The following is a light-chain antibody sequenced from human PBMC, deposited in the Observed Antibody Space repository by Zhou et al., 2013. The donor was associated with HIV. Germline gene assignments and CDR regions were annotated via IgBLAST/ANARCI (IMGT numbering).Light chain of an antibody. CDR1: QSVSTN. CDR3: QQYNNWPPWT. J-gene: IGKJ1*01. CDR2: GAS. Sequence: KVMTQSPATLSVSPGERATLSCRASQSVSTNLAWYQQKPGQAPRLLIYGASTRATGFPARFSGSGSGTEFTLTINSLQSEDFAVYYCQQYNNWPPWTFGQGTKVEIK. V-gene: IGKV3D-15*01.